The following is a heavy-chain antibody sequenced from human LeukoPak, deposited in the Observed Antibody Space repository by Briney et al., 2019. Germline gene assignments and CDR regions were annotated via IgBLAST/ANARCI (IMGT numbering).Heavy chain of an antibody. CDR2: FNPNSGGA. Sequence: ASVKVSCKASGYSFTGDYIHWVRQAPGQGLEWMGRFNPNSGGAGYAQKFQGRVIMTSDTSISTAYMELSRLTSVDTAVYYCVRGETADYFHYWGQGTLVTVSS. CDR1: GYSFTGDY. J-gene: IGHJ4*02. V-gene: IGHV1-2*06. CDR3: VRGETADYFHY. D-gene: IGHD2-21*02.